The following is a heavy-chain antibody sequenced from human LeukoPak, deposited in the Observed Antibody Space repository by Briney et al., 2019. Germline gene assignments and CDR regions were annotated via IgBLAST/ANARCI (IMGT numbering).Heavy chain of an antibody. D-gene: IGHD3-22*01. Sequence: GGSLRLSCAASGFTFSSYAMGWVRQAPGKGLEWVSTIGGSGDCTYYADSVKGRFTISRDNSKNTLSLQMNSLRAEDTAVYYCAKRYYYDTSGNPGGLDPWGQGTLVTVSS. CDR3: AKRYYYDTSGNPGGLDP. V-gene: IGHV3-23*01. CDR1: GFTFSSYA. CDR2: IGGSGDCT. J-gene: IGHJ5*02.